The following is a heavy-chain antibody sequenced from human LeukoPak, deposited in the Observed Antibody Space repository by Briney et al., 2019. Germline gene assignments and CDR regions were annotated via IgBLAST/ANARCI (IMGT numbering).Heavy chain of an antibody. CDR1: GFTFSSYA. D-gene: IGHD6-13*01. Sequence: GGSLRLSCAASGFTFSSYAMSWVRQAPGKGLEWVSVISGNGGSTYYADSVKGRFTISRDNSKNTLYLQMNSLRADDTAVYYCARMSAAGDFDYWGQGTLVTVSS. J-gene: IGHJ4*02. CDR2: ISGNGGST. V-gene: IGHV3-23*01. CDR3: ARMSAAGDFDY.